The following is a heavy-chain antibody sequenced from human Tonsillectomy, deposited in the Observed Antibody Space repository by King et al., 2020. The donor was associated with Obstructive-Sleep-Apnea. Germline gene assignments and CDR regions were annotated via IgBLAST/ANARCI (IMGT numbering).Heavy chain of an antibody. Sequence: VQLVESGGGLVQPGRSLRLSCAASGFTFNHYAIHWVRQTPGKGLEWVSGISWNSGSIGYADSVKGRFTISRDNAKNSLYLQMNSLRAEDTALYYCAKDFSGSGSYNYFDYWGPGTLVTVSS. CDR3: AKDFSGSGSYNYFDY. CDR1: GFTFNHYA. V-gene: IGHV3-9*01. D-gene: IGHD3-10*01. J-gene: IGHJ4*02. CDR2: ISWNSGSI.